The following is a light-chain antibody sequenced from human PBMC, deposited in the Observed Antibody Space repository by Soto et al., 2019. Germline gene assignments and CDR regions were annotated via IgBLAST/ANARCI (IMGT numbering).Light chain of an antibody. CDR1: SSDVGGYNY. CDR3: CSYAGSYTVV. J-gene: IGLJ2*01. V-gene: IGLV2-11*01. Sequence: QSALTQPRSVSGSPGQSVTISCAGTSSDVGGYNYVSWYQQHPGKAPKLMIYDGTKRPSGVPDRFSGSKSGNTASLTISGLQAEDEADYYCCSYAGSYTVVFGGGTKLTV. CDR2: DGT.